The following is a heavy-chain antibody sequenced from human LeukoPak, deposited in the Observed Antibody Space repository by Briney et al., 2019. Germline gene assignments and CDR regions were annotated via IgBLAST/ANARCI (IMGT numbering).Heavy chain of an antibody. CDR3: ASYRYSGSYFDP. CDR2: ISSSSSTI. V-gene: IGHV3-48*04. CDR1: GFTFSSHS. Sequence: GGSLRLSCAASGFTFSSHSMNWVRQAPGKGLEWVSYISSSSSTIYYADSVKGRFTISRDNAKNSLYLQMNSLRAEDTAVYYCASYRYSGSYFDPWGQGTLVTVSS. J-gene: IGHJ5*02. D-gene: IGHD1-26*01.